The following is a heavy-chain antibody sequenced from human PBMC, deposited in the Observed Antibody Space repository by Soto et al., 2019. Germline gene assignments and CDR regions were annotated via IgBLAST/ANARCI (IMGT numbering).Heavy chain of an antibody. CDR2: INAGNGNK. D-gene: IGHD1-26*01. Sequence: ASVKVSCKASGYTFTSYAMHWVRQAPGQRLEWMGWINAGNGNKKYSQKNQGRVTITRDSSAGTVYMQLSSLTSEDTAFYYFARDDSGFSGSHYIDYFNYWGQGALVTVSS. J-gene: IGHJ4*02. CDR1: GYTFTSYA. V-gene: IGHV1-3*01. CDR3: ARDDSGFSGSHYIDYFNY.